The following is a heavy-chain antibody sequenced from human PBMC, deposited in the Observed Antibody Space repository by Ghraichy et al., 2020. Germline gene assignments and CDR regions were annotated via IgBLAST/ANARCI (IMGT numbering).Heavy chain of an antibody. CDR2: INPDGSEK. CDR3: ARNRASLDG. V-gene: IGHV3-7*03. D-gene: IGHD2/OR15-2a*01. J-gene: IGHJ6*04. Sequence: GGSLRLSCASSGFTFIIYSMSWVRQAPGKGLYWVANINPDGSEKYYVDSVKCRFTMSRDNSKNSVSLQMNSLRAEDTAVYYCARNRASLDGCCKGTTVTVSS. CDR1: GFTFIIYS.